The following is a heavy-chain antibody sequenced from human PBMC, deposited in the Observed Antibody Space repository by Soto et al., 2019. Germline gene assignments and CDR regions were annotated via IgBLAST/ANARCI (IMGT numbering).Heavy chain of an antibody. Sequence: ASVKVSCKASGYIFTSYGISWVRQAPGQGLEWMGWISGYNGNTNYAQKVQGRVTMTTDTSTNTAYMELRSLTSDDTAVYYCARGPRYCSSTARFAGVNWFDPWGQGTPVTVSS. CDR3: ARGPRYCSSTARFAGVNWFDP. CDR1: GYIFTSYG. V-gene: IGHV1-18*04. CDR2: ISGYNGNT. D-gene: IGHD2-2*01. J-gene: IGHJ5*02.